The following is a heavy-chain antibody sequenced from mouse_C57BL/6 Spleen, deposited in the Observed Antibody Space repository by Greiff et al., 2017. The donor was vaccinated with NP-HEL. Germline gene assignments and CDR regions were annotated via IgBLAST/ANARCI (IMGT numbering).Heavy chain of an antibody. CDR2: ISDGGSYT. Sequence: EVKLVESGGGLVKPGGSLKLSCAASGFTFSSYAMSWVRQTPEKRLEWVATISDGGSYTYYPDNVKGRFTISRDNAKNNLYLQMSHLKSEDTAMYYCARDEGNGNTWCAYWGQGTLVTVSA. V-gene: IGHV5-4*01. CDR3: ARDEGNGNTWCAY. CDR1: GFTFSSYA. D-gene: IGHD2-1*01. J-gene: IGHJ3*01.